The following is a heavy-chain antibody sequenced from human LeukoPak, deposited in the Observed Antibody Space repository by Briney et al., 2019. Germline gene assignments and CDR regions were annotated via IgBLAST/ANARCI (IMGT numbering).Heavy chain of an antibody. CDR1: GDSISSYY. D-gene: IGHD6-25*01. V-gene: IGHV4-4*07. CDR3: GASSGWGAFDV. J-gene: IGHJ3*01. CDR2: IYTSGST. Sequence: SETLSLTCTVSGDSISSYYWSWIRQPAGKGLEWIGRIYTSGSTNYNPSLKSRVTKSVDTSKNQFSLNLYSVTAANTAVYYCGASSGWGAFDVWGRGTMVTVSS.